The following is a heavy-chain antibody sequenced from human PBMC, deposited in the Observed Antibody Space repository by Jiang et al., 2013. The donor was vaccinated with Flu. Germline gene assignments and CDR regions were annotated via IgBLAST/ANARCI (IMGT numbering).Heavy chain of an antibody. D-gene: IGHD2-15*01. Sequence: VQLVESGGGVVQPGMSLRLSCEASGFTFSRYGMHWVRQAPGKGLEWVAVIWYDGSNMYYSESVKGRFTISRDNSKNTLYLQMNSLRAEDTAVYYCARSGLVAEYCSGGRCYYFDNWARAPWSPSPQ. CDR1: GFTFSRYG. J-gene: IGHJ4*02. V-gene: IGHV3-33*01. CDR3: ARSGLVAEYCSGGRCYYFDN. CDR2: IWYDGSNM.